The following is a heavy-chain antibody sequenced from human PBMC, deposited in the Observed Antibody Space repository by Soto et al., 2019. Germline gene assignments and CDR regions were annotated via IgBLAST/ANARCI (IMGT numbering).Heavy chain of an antibody. V-gene: IGHV1-18*01. Sequence: ASVQVSCMAAGYTFTSYGIRWVRQAPGQGLEWMGWISAYNGNTNYAQKLQGRVTMTTDTSTSTAYMELRSLRSDDTAVYYCARVAAADYFDYWGQGTLVTVSS. CDR3: ARVAAADYFDY. CDR2: ISAYNGNT. J-gene: IGHJ4*02. CDR1: GYTFTSYG. D-gene: IGHD6-13*01.